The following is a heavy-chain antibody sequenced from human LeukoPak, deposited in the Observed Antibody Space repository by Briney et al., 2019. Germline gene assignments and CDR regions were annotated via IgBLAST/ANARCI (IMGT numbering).Heavy chain of an antibody. Sequence: SETLSLTCTVSGGSISSYYWSWIRQPPGKGLEWIGYIYTSGSTNYNPSLKSRVTISVDTSKNQFSLKLSSVTAADTAVYYCARHWELLEGDYYYYYMDVWGKGTTVTVSS. D-gene: IGHD1-26*01. V-gene: IGHV4-4*09. CDR2: IYTSGST. J-gene: IGHJ6*03. CDR1: GGSISSYY. CDR3: ARHWELLEGDYYYYYMDV.